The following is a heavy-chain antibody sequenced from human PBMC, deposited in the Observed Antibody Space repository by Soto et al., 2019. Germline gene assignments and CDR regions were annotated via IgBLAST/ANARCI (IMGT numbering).Heavy chain of an antibody. Sequence: QVQLQESGPGLVKPSETLSLTRTVSGGSVSSGTYSWSWVRQPPGKGLEWIGCFYYNGSTNYNPSLKSRVTISVDTSKNQFSLMLSSVTAADTAVYYCARGYCAHGVCYPSDYWGQGTLVTVSS. CDR2: FYYNGST. J-gene: IGHJ4*02. CDR3: ARGYCAHGVCYPSDY. CDR1: GGSVSSGTYS. D-gene: IGHD2-8*01. V-gene: IGHV4-61*01.